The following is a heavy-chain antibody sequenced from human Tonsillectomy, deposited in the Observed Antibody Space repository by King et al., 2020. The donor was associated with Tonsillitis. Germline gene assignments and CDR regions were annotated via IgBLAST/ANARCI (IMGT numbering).Heavy chain of an antibody. Sequence: QLQESGPGLVKPSETLSLTCTVSGGSISSSSYFWGWIRQPPGKGREWIGTIYYSGSSYYYSSSLKSRATISVDTSKNQFSLTLNSVTAADTAVYYRARPVGSDGYNGPFDIWGQGTVVTVSS. CDR3: ARPVGSDGYNGPFDI. CDR1: GGSISSSSYF. V-gene: IGHV4-39*01. D-gene: IGHD5-24*01. J-gene: IGHJ3*02. CDR2: IYYSGSS.